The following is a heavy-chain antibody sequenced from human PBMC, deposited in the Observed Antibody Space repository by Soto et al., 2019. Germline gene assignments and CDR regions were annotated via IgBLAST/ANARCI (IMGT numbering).Heavy chain of an antibody. D-gene: IGHD2-15*01. Sequence: QVLLVESGGGVVQPGTSLRLSCAASGTTFSNFGMHWVRQAPGKGLEWVAAISDDGRDKHFADSVKGRFTISRDNSKSRVYLQMNSLRPEDTAVFFCALGYCGGGHWCYLHYWGQGVLVPVSP. CDR3: ALGYCGGGHWCYLHY. CDR1: GTTFSNFG. V-gene: IGHV3-30*03. J-gene: IGHJ4*02. CDR2: ISDDGRDK.